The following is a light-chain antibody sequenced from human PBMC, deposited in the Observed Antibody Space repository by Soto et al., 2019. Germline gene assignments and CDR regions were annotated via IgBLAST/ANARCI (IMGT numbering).Light chain of an antibody. CDR1: RTDVGGYNF. Sequence: QSALTQPASVSGSPGQSITISCTGTRTDVGGYNFVSWYQQHPGKAPKLIIYEVSNRPSGVSNRFSGSKSDNTASLTISGLQAEDEADYYCCSYASSKTYVFGTGTKVTVL. J-gene: IGLJ1*01. V-gene: IGLV2-14*01. CDR3: CSYASSKTYV. CDR2: EVS.